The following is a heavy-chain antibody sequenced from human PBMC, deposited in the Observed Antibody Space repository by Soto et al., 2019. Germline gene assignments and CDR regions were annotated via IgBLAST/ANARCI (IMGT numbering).Heavy chain of an antibody. Sequence: SSETLSLTCTVSGGSISDDTYYWGWIRQPPGKGLEWIGGIYYSGTSSYNPSLKNRVTISVDTSKNQFSLKLSSVTAADTAVYYCAREGLTGTIGLYYYYGMDVWGQGTTVTVSS. J-gene: IGHJ6*02. CDR1: GGSISDDTYY. V-gene: IGHV4-39*07. CDR2: IYYSGTS. CDR3: AREGLTGTIGLYYYYGMDV. D-gene: IGHD1-7*01.